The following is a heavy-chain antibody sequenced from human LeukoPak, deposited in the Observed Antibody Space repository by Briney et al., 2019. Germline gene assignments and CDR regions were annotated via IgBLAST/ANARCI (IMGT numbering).Heavy chain of an antibody. D-gene: IGHD1-26*01. J-gene: IGHJ4*02. Sequence: GGSLSLSCAASGFTFDDYAMHWVRQAPGKGLEWVSGISWNSGSIGYADSVKGRFTISRDNAKNSLYLQMNSLRAEDTALYYCAAGATTRYFDYWGQGTLVTVSS. V-gene: IGHV3-9*01. CDR2: ISWNSGSI. CDR3: AAGATTRYFDY. CDR1: GFTFDDYA.